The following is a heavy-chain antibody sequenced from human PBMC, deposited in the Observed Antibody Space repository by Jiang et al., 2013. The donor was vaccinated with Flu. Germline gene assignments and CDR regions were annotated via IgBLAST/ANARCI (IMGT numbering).Heavy chain of an antibody. CDR1: GFTFGDYA. D-gene: IGHD6-6*01. CDR2: IRSKAYGGTT. Sequence: VQLLESGGGLVQPGRSLRLSCTASGFTFGDYAMSWFRQAPGKGLEWVGFIRSKAYGGTTEYAASVKGRFTISRDDSKSIAYLQMNSLKTEDTAVYYCTRLEYSSSRGLWGGYNYILGAFDIWGQGTMVTVSS. CDR3: TRLEYSSSRGLWGGYNYILGAFDI. V-gene: IGHV3-49*03. J-gene: IGHJ3*02.